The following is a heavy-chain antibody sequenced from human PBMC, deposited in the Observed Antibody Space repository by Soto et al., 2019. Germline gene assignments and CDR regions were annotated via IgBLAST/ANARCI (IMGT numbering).Heavy chain of an antibody. CDR3: ARDITMVRGVIARYYYGMDV. J-gene: IGHJ6*02. CDR1: GFTFSSYG. Sequence: QVQLVESGGGVVQPGRSLRLSCAASGFTFSSYGMHWVRQAPSKGLEWVAVIWYDGSNKYYADSVEGRFTISRDNSKNTLYLQMNSVRAEDTAVYYCARDITMVRGVIARYYYGMDVWGQGTTVTVSS. V-gene: IGHV3-33*01. D-gene: IGHD3-10*01. CDR2: IWYDGSNK.